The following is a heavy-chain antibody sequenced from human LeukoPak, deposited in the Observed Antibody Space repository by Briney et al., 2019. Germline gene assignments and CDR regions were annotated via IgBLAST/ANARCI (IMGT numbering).Heavy chain of an antibody. CDR1: GFTFSDYY. CDR3: ARGGTMTTVPL. V-gene: IGHV4-59*08. Sequence: GSLRLSCAASGFTFSDYYMSWIRQAPGKGLEWIGYMYYSGSSGSTNYNPSLTSRVTISVDTSKNQFSLKLSSVTAADTAVYYCARGGTMTTVPLWGQGTLVTVSS. D-gene: IGHD4-17*01. CDR2: MYYSGSSGST. J-gene: IGHJ4*02.